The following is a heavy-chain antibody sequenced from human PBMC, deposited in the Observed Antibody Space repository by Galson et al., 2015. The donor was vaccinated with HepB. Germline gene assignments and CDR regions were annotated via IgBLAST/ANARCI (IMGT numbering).Heavy chain of an antibody. CDR2: IIGSGGNT. V-gene: IGHV3-23*01. J-gene: IGHJ5*02. D-gene: IGHD4-17*01. Sequence: SLRLSCAVSGFTFRNYVMTWVRQAPGKGLEWVSSIIGSGGNTFYADSVEGRFTISRDNSKNTLFLQMNGLRAEDTAVYYCAKMGSYGDYDFDPWGQGTLVTVPS. CDR3: AKMGSYGDYDFDP. CDR1: GFTFRNYV.